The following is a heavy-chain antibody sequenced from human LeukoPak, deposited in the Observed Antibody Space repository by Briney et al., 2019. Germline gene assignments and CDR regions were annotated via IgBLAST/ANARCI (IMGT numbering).Heavy chain of an antibody. V-gene: IGHV4-39*07. CDR2: IYYSGST. J-gene: IGHJ4*02. CDR3: ARTRPRRSSSWHHNTYYFDY. D-gene: IGHD6-13*01. CDR1: GGSISSSSYY. Sequence: PSETLSLTCTVSGGSISSSSYYWGWIRQPPGKGLEWIGSIYYSGSTYYNPSLKSRVTISVDTSKNQFSLKLSSVTAADTAVYYCARTRPRRSSSWHHNTYYFDYWGQGTLVTVSS.